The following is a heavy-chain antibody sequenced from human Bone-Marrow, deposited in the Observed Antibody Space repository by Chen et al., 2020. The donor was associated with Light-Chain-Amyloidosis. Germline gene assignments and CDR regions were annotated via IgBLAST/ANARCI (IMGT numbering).Heavy chain of an antibody. CDR3: ARGLFGSGSALPLDF. J-gene: IGHJ4*02. D-gene: IGHD3-10*01. CDR1: GFRFHDQR. Sequence: EVQLVESGGAIVPPGGSLRGSCSASGFRFHDQRMHWVRQAPGKGLEWVSRINSDGHVTTYADSVKGRVAISRENAKHTLYLQMNNLRAEDTATYYCARGLFGSGSALPLDFWGEGTLVTVSS. CDR2: INSDGHVT. V-gene: IGHV3-74*03.